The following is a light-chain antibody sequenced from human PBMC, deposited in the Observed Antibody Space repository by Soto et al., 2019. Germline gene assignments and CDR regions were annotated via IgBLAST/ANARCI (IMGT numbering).Light chain of an antibody. V-gene: IGKV3-20*01. CDR2: DIS. J-gene: IGKJ1*01. CDR3: QHYGGSPRT. CDR1: QNLNNKY. Sequence: EVVLTQSPGTLSLSPGERATLSCKASQNLNNKYLAWYQKIPGQAPRLLIYDISTRATGIPDRFSGGGSGTDFNLTISRLEPEDFAVYYCQHYGGSPRTFGQGSKVEIK.